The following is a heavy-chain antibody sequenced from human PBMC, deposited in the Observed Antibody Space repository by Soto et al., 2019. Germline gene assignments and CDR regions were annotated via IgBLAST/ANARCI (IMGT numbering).Heavy chain of an antibody. CDR3: ARDQPGYSYGYGLGY. V-gene: IGHV3-21*01. Sequence: GGSLSLSCAASGFPFGSYSMNWVRQAPGKGLEWVSSISSSSSYIYYADSVKGRFTISRDNAKNSLYLQMNSLRAEDTAVYYCARDQPGYSYGYGLGYWGQGTLVTVSS. D-gene: IGHD5-18*01. CDR1: GFPFGSYS. CDR2: ISSSSSYI. J-gene: IGHJ4*02.